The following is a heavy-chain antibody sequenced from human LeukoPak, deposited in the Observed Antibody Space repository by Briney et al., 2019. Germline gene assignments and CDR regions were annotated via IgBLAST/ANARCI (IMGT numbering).Heavy chain of an antibody. J-gene: IGHJ4*02. CDR2: IYHSGST. CDR3: ARDTITMVRGVIITSDY. CDR1: GYSISSGYY. D-gene: IGHD3-10*01. V-gene: IGHV4-38-2*02. Sequence: SETLSLTCTVSGYSISSGYYWGWIRQPPGKGLEWIGSIYHSGSTYYNPSLKSRVTISVDTSKNQFSLKLSSVTAADTAVYYCARDTITMVRGVIITSDYWGQGTLVTVSS.